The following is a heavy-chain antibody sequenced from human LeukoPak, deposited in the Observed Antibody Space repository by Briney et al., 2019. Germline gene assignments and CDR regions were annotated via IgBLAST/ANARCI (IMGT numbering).Heavy chain of an antibody. CDR2: ISAYNGNT. CDR1: GYTFTTYP. V-gene: IGHV1-18*01. D-gene: IGHD3-3*01. CDR3: AINIGEYYDFWSGPTETEYFQH. J-gene: IGHJ1*01. Sequence: GASVKVSCKASGYTFTTYPINWVRQAPGQGLEWMGWISAYNGNTNYAQKLQGRVTMTTDTSTSTAYMELRSLRSDDTAVYYCAINIGEYYDFWSGPTETEYFQHWGQGTLVTVSS.